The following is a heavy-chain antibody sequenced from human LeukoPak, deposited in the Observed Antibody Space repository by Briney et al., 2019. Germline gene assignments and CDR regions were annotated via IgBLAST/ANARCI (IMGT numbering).Heavy chain of an antibody. CDR3: ARVIILVEGAGDHFDY. Sequence: PGGSLRLSCAASGFTFSSYWMTWVRQPPGKGLEWVANIKYDGSAKYCGDSVKGRFTISRDNTKNSLYLQMNSLRAEDTAVYYCARVIILVEGAGDHFDYWGQGTPATVHS. D-gene: IGHD3-3*01. CDR2: IKYDGSAK. CDR1: GFTFSSYW. J-gene: IGHJ4*02. V-gene: IGHV3-7*01.